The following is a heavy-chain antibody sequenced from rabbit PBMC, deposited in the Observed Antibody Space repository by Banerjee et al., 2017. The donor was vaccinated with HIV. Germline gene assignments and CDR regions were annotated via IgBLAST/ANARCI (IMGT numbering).Heavy chain of an antibody. CDR3: ASRDGDTDWFTRLDL. CDR2: IYAGSGSA. Sequence: QEQLVESGGGLVQPEGSLTLTCKASGFSISSSYRICWVRQAPGKGLEWIGCIYAGSGSAYYASWAKGRFTISKTSSTTVTLQMTSLTAADTATYFCASRDGDTDWFTRLDLWGQGTLVTVS. J-gene: IGHJ3*01. D-gene: IGHD2-1*01. CDR1: GFSISSSYR. V-gene: IGHV1S45*01.